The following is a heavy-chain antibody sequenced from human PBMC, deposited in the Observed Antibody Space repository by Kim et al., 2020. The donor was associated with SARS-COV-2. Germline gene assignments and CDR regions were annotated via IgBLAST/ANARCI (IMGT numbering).Heavy chain of an antibody. CDR1: GITFSNYW. J-gene: IGHJ4*02. V-gene: IGHV3-74*01. CDR2: INNDGSYT. D-gene: IGHD3-10*01. Sequence: GGSLRLSCAASGITFSNYWMHWVRQVPGKGLVWVSRINNDGSYTGYADSVKGRFTISRDNAKNTLFLQMNSLRAEDTAVYYCRLWSSAIAYWGQGSLVTVSS. CDR3: RLWSSAIAY.